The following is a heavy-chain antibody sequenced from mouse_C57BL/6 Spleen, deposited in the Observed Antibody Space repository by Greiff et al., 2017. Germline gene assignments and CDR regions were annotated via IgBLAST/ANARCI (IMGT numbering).Heavy chain of an antibody. J-gene: IGHJ3*01. CDR2: ISSGGSYT. Sequence: EVKLVESGGDLVKPGGSLKLSCAASGFTFSSYGMSWVRQTPDKRLEWVATISSGGSYTYYPDSVKGRFTISRDNAKNTLYLQMSSLKSEDTAMYYCATYYSNSFAYWGQGTLVTVSA. V-gene: IGHV5-6*01. CDR1: GFTFSSYG. D-gene: IGHD2-5*01. CDR3: ATYYSNSFAY.